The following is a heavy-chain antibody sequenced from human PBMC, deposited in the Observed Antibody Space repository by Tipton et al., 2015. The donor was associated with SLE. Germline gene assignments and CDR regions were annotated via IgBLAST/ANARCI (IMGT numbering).Heavy chain of an antibody. CDR1: GGSMSSSNYY. D-gene: IGHD7-27*01. CDR2: IYYSGST. J-gene: IGHJ2*01. CDR3: ARSVGTWGSQYFDL. Sequence: SLTCTVSGGSMSSSNYYWGWIRQPPGKGLEWIGSIYYSGSTYYNPSLKSRVTISVDTSKNQFSLNLSSVTAADTAVYYCARSVGTWGSQYFDLWGRGTLVTVSS. V-gene: IGHV4-39*07.